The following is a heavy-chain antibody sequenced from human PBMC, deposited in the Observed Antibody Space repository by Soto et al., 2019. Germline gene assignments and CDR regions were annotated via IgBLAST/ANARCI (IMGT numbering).Heavy chain of an antibody. CDR1: GFSLSTSGVG. Sequence: KESGPTLVKPTQTLTLTCTFSGFSLSTSGVGVGWIRQPPGKALEWLALIYWNDDKRYSPSLKSRLTITKDTSKNQVVLTMTNMDPVDTATSYCAHRQLGCSITSCYLGAFDIWGQGTMVTVSS. D-gene: IGHD2-2*01. CDR2: IYWNDDK. V-gene: IGHV2-5*01. CDR3: AHRQLGCSITSCYLGAFDI. J-gene: IGHJ3*02.